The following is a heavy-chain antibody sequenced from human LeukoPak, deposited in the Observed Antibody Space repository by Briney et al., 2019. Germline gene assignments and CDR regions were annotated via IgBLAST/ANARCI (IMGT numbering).Heavy chain of an antibody. CDR2: IYHSGST. J-gene: IGHJ4*02. D-gene: IGHD6-13*01. Sequence: SETLSLTCAVSGYSISSGYYWGWIRQPPGKGLEWIGSIYHSGSTYYNPSLKSRVTISVDTSKNQFSLKLSSVTAADTAVYYCARYSSSWYYFDYWGQGTLVAVSS. CDR1: GYSISSGYY. CDR3: ARYSSSWYYFDY. V-gene: IGHV4-38-2*01.